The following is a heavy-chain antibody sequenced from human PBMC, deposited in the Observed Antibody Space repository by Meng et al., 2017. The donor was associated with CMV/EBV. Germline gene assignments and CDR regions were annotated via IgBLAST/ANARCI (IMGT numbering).Heavy chain of an antibody. CDR1: GYIFTSSG. V-gene: IGHV1-18*01. D-gene: IGHD5-12*01. J-gene: IGHJ4*02. Sequence: SGYIFTSSGINWVRPAPGQRLEWVGWISTYNGHTVYTQRYQGRVTMTTDTSTSTAYMELRSLRSDDTAVFYCARGLDHIVTTDFDYWGQGTLVTVSS. CDR2: ISTYNGHT. CDR3: ARGLDHIVTTDFDY.